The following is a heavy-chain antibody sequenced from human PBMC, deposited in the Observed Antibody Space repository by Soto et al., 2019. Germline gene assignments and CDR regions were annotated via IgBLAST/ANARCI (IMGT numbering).Heavy chain of an antibody. CDR2: ISAYNGNT. J-gene: IGHJ6*02. CDR3: AIHPCAGDCYSHYFYGRDA. V-gene: IGHV1-18*01. D-gene: IGHD2-21*02. CDR1: GYTFTSYG. Sequence: GASVKVSCKASGYTFTSYGISWVRQAPGQGLEWMGWISAYNGNTNYAQKLQGRVTMTTDTSTSTAYMELRSLRSDDTAVYYCAIHPCAGDCYSHYFYGRDARRQGTTVTV.